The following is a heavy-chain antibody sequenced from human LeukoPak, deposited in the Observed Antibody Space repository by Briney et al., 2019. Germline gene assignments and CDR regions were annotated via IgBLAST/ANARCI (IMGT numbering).Heavy chain of an antibody. Sequence: GASVKVSCKASGYTFTTYGITWVRQAPGQGLEWMGWISAYNGNTNYAQKFQGRVTMTTDTSTSTAYMELTSLRSDDTAVYYCAGKRPIAAAATGWFDPWGQGTLVTVSS. CDR1: GYTFTTYG. V-gene: IGHV1-18*01. J-gene: IGHJ5*02. CDR3: AGKRPIAAAATGWFDP. CDR2: ISAYNGNT. D-gene: IGHD6-13*01.